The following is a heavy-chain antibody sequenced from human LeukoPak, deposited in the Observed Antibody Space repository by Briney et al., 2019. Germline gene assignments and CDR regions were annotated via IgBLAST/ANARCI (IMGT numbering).Heavy chain of an antibody. CDR1: GGSFSGYY. V-gene: IGHV4-34*01. D-gene: IGHD6-19*01. Sequence: SETLSLTCAVYGGSFSGYYWSWIRQPPGKGLEWIGEINHSGSTNYNPSLKSRVTISVDTTKNQFSLKLSSVTAADTAVYYCARVDSSGWYFFDYWGQGTLVTVSS. J-gene: IGHJ4*02. CDR2: INHSGST. CDR3: ARVDSSGWYFFDY.